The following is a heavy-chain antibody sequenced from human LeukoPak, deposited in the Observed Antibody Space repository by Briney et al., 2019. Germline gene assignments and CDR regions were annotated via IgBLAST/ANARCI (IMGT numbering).Heavy chain of an antibody. CDR2: ISPYNGNT. CDR3: ARGETRNDY. CDR1: GYSFINNG. V-gene: IGHV1-18*01. Sequence: ASVKVSCKASGYSFINNGINWVRQAPGQGLEWVGWISPYNGNTNFAQKLQGRVTITTDTSTSTAYLELRSLRSDDTAVYYCARGETRNDYWGQGTLVTVSS. D-gene: IGHD3-16*01. J-gene: IGHJ4*02.